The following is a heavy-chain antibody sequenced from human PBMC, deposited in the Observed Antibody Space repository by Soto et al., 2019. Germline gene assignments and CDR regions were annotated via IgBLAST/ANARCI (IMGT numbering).Heavy chain of an antibody. CDR1: GYTFTSYG. D-gene: IGHD5-18*01. V-gene: IGHV1-18*01. J-gene: IGHJ4*02. CDR3: ARDLDGYSYGSNFDY. CDR2: ISAYNGNT. Sequence: QVQLVQSGAEVKKPGASVKVSCKASGYTFTSYGISWVRQARGQGLEWMGWISAYNGNTNYAQKLQGRVTMTTDTSTSTAYMELRSLRSDDTAVYYCARDLDGYSYGSNFDYWGQGTLVTVSS.